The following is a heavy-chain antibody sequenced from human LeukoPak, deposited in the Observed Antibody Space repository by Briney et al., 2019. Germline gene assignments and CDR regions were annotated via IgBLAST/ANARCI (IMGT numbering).Heavy chain of an antibody. CDR2: INHSGST. J-gene: IGHJ6*02. CDR1: GGSISSGGYY. V-gene: IGHV4-39*07. CDR3: ARGTAARPAHPFYYYGMDV. Sequence: SETLSLTCTVSGGSISSGGYYWSWIRQPPGKGLEWIGEINHSGSTNYNPSLKSRVTISVDTSKNQFSLKLSSVTAADTAVYYCARGTAARPAHPFYYYGMDVWGQGTTVTVSS. D-gene: IGHD6-6*01.